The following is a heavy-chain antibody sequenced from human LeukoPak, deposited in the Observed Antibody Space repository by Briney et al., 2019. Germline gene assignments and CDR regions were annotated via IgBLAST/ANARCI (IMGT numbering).Heavy chain of an antibody. J-gene: IGHJ4*02. CDR3: ARYRVEHRYAHNFEY. CDR2: IIPIFGTA. Sequence: SVKVSCKASGGTFSSYAISWVRQAPGQGLEWMGRIIPIFGTANYAQKFQGRVTITTDESTSTAYMELSSLRSEDTAVYYCARYRVEHRYAHNFEYGGQGTLVTVSS. V-gene: IGHV1-69*05. CDR1: GGTFSSYA. D-gene: IGHD2-2*01.